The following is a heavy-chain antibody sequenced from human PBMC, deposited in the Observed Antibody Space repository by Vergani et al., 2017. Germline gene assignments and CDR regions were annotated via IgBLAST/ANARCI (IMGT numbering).Heavy chain of an antibody. CDR1: GGSISSGGYY. Sequence: QVQLQESGPGLVKPSQTLSLTCTVSGGSISSGGYYWSWIRQHPGKGLEWIGEINHSGSTNYNPSLKSRVTISVDTSKNQFSLKLSSVTAADTAVYYCARGPGYSSGWYNGGGDYWGQGTLVTVSS. D-gene: IGHD6-19*01. V-gene: IGHV4-31*03. J-gene: IGHJ4*02. CDR2: INHSGST. CDR3: ARGPGYSSGWYNGGGDY.